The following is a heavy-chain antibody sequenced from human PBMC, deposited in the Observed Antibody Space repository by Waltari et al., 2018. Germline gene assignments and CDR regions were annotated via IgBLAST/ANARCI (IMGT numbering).Heavy chain of an antibody. J-gene: IGHJ3*02. V-gene: IGHV1-2*02. CDR1: GYTFTGYN. CDR3: ARAMPVGGTTSGRAFDI. Sequence: QVQLVQSGAQVKKPGASVKASCKASGYTFTGYNIHWVRQAPGQGLEWMGWINPNNGGTYYEQKFQGRVTMTRDTTASTAHMELSGLTYDDTAVYYCARAMPVGGTTSGRAFDIWGQGTMVTVSA. D-gene: IGHD1-26*01. CDR2: INPNNGGT.